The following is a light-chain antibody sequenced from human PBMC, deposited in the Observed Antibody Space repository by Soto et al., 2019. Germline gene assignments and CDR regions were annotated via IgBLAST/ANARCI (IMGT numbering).Light chain of an antibody. Sequence: EIVLTHSPATLSASLGERATIXFLASQSVSSNLAWYQQKPGQAPRLLIYGASTRATGIPARFSGSGSGTEFTLTIRSLQSEDFAVYYCQQYGSSPRTFGQGTKVDIK. J-gene: IGKJ1*01. CDR1: QSVSSN. CDR3: QQYGSSPRT. CDR2: GAS. V-gene: IGKV3-15*01.